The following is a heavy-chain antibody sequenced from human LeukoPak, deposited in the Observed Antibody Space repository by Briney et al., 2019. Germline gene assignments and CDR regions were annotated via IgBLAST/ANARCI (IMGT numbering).Heavy chain of an antibody. D-gene: IGHD2-2*01. CDR1: GGSISSSSYY. J-gene: IGHJ5*02. CDR2: IHYSGST. CDR3: ARLGVVWLPAAWFNWFDP. V-gene: IGHV4-39*01. Sequence: SETLSLTCTVSGGSISSSSYYWGWIRQPPGKGLEWIGSIHYSGSTYYNPSLKSRGTISVDTSKNQFSLKLSSVTAADTAVYYCARLGVVWLPAAWFNWFDPWGQGTLVTVSS.